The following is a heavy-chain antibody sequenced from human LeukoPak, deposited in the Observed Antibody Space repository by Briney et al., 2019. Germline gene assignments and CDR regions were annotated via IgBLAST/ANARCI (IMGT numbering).Heavy chain of an antibody. CDR3: ARGLIFGVAGGLGY. CDR2: ISAYNGNT. CDR1: GYTFTSYG. D-gene: IGHD3-3*01. V-gene: IGHV1-18*01. Sequence: ASVKVSCKASGYTFTSYGISWVRQAPGQGLEWMGWISAYNGNTNYAQKLQGRVTMTTDTSTSAAYMELRSLRSDDTAVYYCARGLIFGVAGGLGYWGQGTLVTVSS. J-gene: IGHJ4*02.